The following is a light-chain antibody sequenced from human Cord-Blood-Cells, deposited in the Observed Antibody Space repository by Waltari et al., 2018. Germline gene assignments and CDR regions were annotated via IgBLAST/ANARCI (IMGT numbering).Light chain of an antibody. CDR3: SSYAGSNNL. Sequence: QSALTQPPSASGSPGQSVTISCTGTSSDVGGYNYVSWYQQHPGKAPKLMIYEVSKRPSGVPDRFSGSKSVNTASLTVSGLQAEDEADYYCSSYAGSNNLFGGGTKLTVL. CDR1: SSDVGGYNY. CDR2: EVS. V-gene: IGLV2-8*01. J-gene: IGLJ2*01.